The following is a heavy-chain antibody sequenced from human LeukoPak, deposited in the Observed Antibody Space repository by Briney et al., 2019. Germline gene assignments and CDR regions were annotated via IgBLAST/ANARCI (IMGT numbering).Heavy chain of an antibody. CDR2: IHPGDSET. CDR3: TRHGDGFRY. J-gene: IGHJ4*02. Sequence: GESLKISCKASGYNFANSRIGWVRQMPGKGLEWMGTIHPGDSETTYSPSFKGQVTILVDKSTTTAYLQWSSLEVSDTAIYYCTRHGDGFRYWGQGTLVTISS. D-gene: IGHD2-21*02. CDR1: GYNFANSR. V-gene: IGHV5-51*01.